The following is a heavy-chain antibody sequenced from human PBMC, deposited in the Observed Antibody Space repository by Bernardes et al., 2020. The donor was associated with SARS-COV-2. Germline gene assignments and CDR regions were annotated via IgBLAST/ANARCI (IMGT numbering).Heavy chain of an antibody. CDR2: IYYSGST. CDR1: GGSISSGGYY. D-gene: IGHD3-3*01. CDR3: ARGIPQSITIFGVVIPGNWFDP. J-gene: IGHJ5*02. Sequence: SETLSLTCTVSGGSISSGGYYWSWIRQHPGKGLEWIGYIYYSGSTYYNPSLKSRVTISVDTSKNQFSLKLSSVTAADTAVYYCARGIPQSITIFGVVIPGNWFDPGGQGTLGTVSS. V-gene: IGHV4-31*03.